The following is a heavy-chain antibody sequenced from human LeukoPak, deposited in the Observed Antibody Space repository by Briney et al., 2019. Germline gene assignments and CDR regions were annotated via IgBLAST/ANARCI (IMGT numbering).Heavy chain of an antibody. J-gene: IGHJ4*02. V-gene: IGHV3-74*01. D-gene: IGHD2-2*02. CDR3: AVQDIVVVPAAIRTDY. Sequence: GGPLRLSCAASGLTFSSHWMHWVRQAPGKGLVWVLRINSGGSGTSYADSVEGRFTISRDNAKNTLYLQMNSLRAEDTAVYYCAVQDIVVVPAAIRTDYWGQGTLVTVSS. CDR2: INSGGSGT. CDR1: GLTFSSHW.